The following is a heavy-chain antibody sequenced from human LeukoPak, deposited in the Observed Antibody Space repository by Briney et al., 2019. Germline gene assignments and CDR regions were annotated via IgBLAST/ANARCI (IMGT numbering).Heavy chain of an antibody. V-gene: IGHV4-30-4*01. CDR2: IYYSGST. CDR1: GGSISSGDYY. J-gene: IGHJ4*02. Sequence: SQTLSLTCTVSGGSISSGDYYWSWIRQPPGKGLEWIGYIYYSGSTYYNPSLKSRVTISVDTSKNQFSLKLSSVTAADTAVYYCAREVISVAGTFDYWGQGTLVTVSS. D-gene: IGHD6-19*01. CDR3: AREVISVAGTFDY.